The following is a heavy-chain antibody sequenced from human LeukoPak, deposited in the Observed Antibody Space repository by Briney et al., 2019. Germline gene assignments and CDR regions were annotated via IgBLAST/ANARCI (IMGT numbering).Heavy chain of an antibody. CDR2: ISTYNGNT. CDR1: GYIFTSYG. D-gene: IGHD6-13*01. J-gene: IGHJ4*02. V-gene: IGHV1-18*01. Sequence: ASVKVSCKASGYIFTSYGISWVRQAPGQGLKWMGWISTYNGNTKYAQKVQGRVTLTTDTSTSTAYMELRSLRGDDTAIYYCARGRSAADDFDYWGQGTLVTVSS. CDR3: ARGRSAADDFDY.